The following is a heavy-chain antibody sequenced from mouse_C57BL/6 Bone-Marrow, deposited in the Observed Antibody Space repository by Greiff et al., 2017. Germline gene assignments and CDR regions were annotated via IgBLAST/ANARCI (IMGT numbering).Heavy chain of an antibody. Sequence: VQLQQSGAELMKPGASVKLSCKATGYTFTGYWIEWVKQRPGHGLEWIGEILPGSGSTNYNEKFKGKATFTADTSSNTAYMQRSSLTTEDSDIYDRARGNYVGYYAMDDWGQGTSVTVSS. V-gene: IGHV1-9*01. CDR1: GYTFTGYW. CDR2: ILPGSGST. J-gene: IGHJ4*01. CDR3: ARGNYVGYYAMDD. D-gene: IGHD1-1*01.